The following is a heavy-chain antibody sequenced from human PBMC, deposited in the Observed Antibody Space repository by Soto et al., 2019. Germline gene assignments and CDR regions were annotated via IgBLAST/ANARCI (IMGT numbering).Heavy chain of an antibody. D-gene: IGHD3-22*01. CDR3: ARGYYYDSSGSSLGPLSGHNWFDP. V-gene: IGHV4-59*01. Sequence: PSETLSLTCTVSGGSISSYYWSWIRQPPGKGLEWIGYIYYSGSTNYNPSLKSRVTISVDTSKNQFSLKLSSVTAADTAVYYCARGYYYDSSGSSLGPLSGHNWFDPWGQGTLVTVS. CDR2: IYYSGST. J-gene: IGHJ5*02. CDR1: GGSISSYY.